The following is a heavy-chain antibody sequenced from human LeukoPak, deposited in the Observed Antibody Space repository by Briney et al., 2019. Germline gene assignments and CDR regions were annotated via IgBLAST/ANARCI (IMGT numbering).Heavy chain of an antibody. J-gene: IGHJ6*02. CDR1: GLTFSSYG. CDR3: AKVELLWFGEEAPDYYYYGMDV. CDR2: ISYDGSNK. V-gene: IGHV3-30*18. Sequence: QPGGSLRLSCAASGLTFSSYGMHWVRQAPGKGLEWVAVISYDGSNKYYADSVKGRFTISRDDSKNTLYLQMNSLRAEDTAVYYCAKVELLWFGEEAPDYYYYGMDVWGQGTTVTVSS. D-gene: IGHD3-10*01.